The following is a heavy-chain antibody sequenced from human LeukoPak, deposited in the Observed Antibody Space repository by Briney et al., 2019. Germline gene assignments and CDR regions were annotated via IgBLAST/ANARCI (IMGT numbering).Heavy chain of an antibody. D-gene: IGHD6-13*01. J-gene: IGHJ4*02. V-gene: IGHV3-74*01. CDR3: ASPAPDGSSSWYVY. CDR1: GFTFSSYW. Sequence: GGSLRLSCAASGFTFSSYWKHWVRQAPGKGLVWVSRINSDGSSTSYADSVKGRFTISRDNAKNTLYLQMNSLRAEDTAVYYCASPAPDGSSSWYVYWGQGTLVTVSS. CDR2: INSDGSST.